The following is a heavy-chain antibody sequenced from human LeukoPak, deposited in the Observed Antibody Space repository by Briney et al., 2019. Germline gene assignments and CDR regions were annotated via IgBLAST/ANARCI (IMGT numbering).Heavy chain of an antibody. V-gene: IGHV3-48*04. CDR3: ARVLRYCSGGNCYSGGLGYMDV. J-gene: IGHJ6*03. Sequence: GGSLRLSCAASGFTFSSCSFNWVRQAPGKGLEWISYISISSSTIYYADSVKGRFTISRDNAKNSLFLQMNSLRAEDTAVYYCARVLRYCSGGNCYSGGLGYMDVWGKGTTVTISS. CDR2: ISISSSTI. D-gene: IGHD2-15*01. CDR1: GFTFSSCS.